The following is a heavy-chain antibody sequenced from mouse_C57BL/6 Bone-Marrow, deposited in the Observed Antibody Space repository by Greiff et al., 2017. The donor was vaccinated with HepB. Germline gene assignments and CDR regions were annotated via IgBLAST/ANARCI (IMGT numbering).Heavy chain of an antibody. V-gene: IGHV5-12*01. J-gene: IGHJ4*01. D-gene: IGHD2-12*01. CDR3: ARGSYRGYYAMDY. Sequence: DVMLMESGGGLVQPGGSLKLSCAASGFTFSDYYMYWVRQTPEKRLEWVAYISNGGGSTYYPDTVKGRFTISRDNAKNTLYLQMSRLKSEDTAMYYCARGSYRGYYAMDYWGQGTSVTVSS. CDR2: ISNGGGST. CDR1: GFTFSDYY.